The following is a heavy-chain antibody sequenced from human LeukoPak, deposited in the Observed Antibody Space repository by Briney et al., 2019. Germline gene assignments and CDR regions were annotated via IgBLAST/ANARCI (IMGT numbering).Heavy chain of an antibody. J-gene: IGHJ4*02. Sequence: GGSLRLSCAVSGFTFSSYEMNWVRQAPGKGLEWVSYISSSGFNIYYADSVKGRFTIFRDNAKNSLYLQMNSLRAEDTAVYYCARGNIVLMVYAPYDYWGQGTLVTVSS. V-gene: IGHV3-48*03. CDR2: ISSSGFNI. CDR1: GFTFSSYE. D-gene: IGHD2-8*01. CDR3: ARGNIVLMVYAPYDY.